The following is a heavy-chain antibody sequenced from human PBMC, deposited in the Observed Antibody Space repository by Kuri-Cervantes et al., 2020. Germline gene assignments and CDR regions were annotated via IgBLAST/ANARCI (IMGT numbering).Heavy chain of an antibody. CDR2: MNPNSGNT. Sequence: ASVKVSCKASGYTFTSYDINWVRQATGQGLEWMGWMNPNSGNTGYAQKFQGRATMTRNTSISTAYMELSSLRSEDTAVYYCARGPYDSSGRLTPPGAYWGQGTLVTVSS. CDR3: ARGPYDSSGRLTPPGAY. J-gene: IGHJ4*02. V-gene: IGHV1-8*01. CDR1: GYTFTSYD. D-gene: IGHD3-22*01.